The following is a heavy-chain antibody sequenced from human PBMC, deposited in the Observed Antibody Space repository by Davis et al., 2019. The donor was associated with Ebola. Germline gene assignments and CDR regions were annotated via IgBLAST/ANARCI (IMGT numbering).Heavy chain of an antibody. CDR3: ARDGGGWFPLDV. Sequence: ASVKVSCKASGYTFTGYYMHWVRQATGQGLEWMGWMNPNSGNTGYAQNFQGRVTMTRDTSISTAYMELSSLRSEDTAVYYCARDGGGWFPLDVWGQGTTVTVSS. J-gene: IGHJ6*02. CDR1: GYTFTGYY. D-gene: IGHD6-19*01. V-gene: IGHV1-8*02. CDR2: MNPNSGNT.